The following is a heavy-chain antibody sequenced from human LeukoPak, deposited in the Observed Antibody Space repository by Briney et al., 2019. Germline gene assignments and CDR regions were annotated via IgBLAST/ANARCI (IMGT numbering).Heavy chain of an antibody. D-gene: IGHD6-19*01. Sequence: ASVKVSCKASGYTFTGCYMHWVRQAPGQGLEWMGWINPNSGGTNYAQKLQGRVTMTTDTSTSTAYMELRSLRSDDTAVYYCARGGQWLVRWALDFDYWGQGTLVTVSS. CDR3: ARGGQWLVRWALDFDY. J-gene: IGHJ4*02. CDR1: GYTFTGCY. CDR2: INPNSGGT. V-gene: IGHV1-2*02.